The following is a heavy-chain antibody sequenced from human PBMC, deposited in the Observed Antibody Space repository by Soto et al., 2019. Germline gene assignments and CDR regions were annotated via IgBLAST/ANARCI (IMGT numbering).Heavy chain of an antibody. D-gene: IGHD3-22*01. CDR1: GFTFSSYA. Sequence: GGSLRLSCAASGFTFSSYAMHWVRQAPGKGLEWVAVISYDGSNKYYADSVKGRFTISRDNSKNTLYLQMNSLRAEDTAVYYCASGARVVVVITTTEYFQHWGQGTLVTVSS. CDR3: ASGARVVVVITTTEYFQH. CDR2: ISYDGSNK. V-gene: IGHV3-30-3*01. J-gene: IGHJ1*01.